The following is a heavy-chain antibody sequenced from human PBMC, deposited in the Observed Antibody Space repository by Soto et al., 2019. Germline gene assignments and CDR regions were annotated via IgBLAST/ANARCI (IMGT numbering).Heavy chain of an antibody. D-gene: IGHD1-7*01. V-gene: IGHV4-39*07. CDR2: IYYSGST. CDR1: GGSISSSSYY. Sequence: SETLSLTCTVSGGSISSSSYYWGWIRQPPGKGLEWIGSIYYSGSTYYNPSLKSRVTISVDTSKNQFSLKLSSVTAADTAVYYCAGGEAGTTGYYYYYGMDVWGQGTTVTVSS. CDR3: AGGEAGTTGYYYYYGMDV. J-gene: IGHJ6*02.